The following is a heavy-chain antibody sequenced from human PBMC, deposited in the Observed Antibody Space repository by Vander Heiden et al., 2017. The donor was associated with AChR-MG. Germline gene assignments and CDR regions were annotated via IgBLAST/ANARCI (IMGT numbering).Heavy chain of an antibody. CDR1: GFAFSGYE. J-gene: IGHJ5*02. CDR2: ISSGGSTI. V-gene: IGHV3-48*03. Sequence: EAQLVESGAGLVQPGGSVSLACEASGFAFSGYEMNCVGQAPGKGLKWVSYISSGGSTIYYADSVKGRFTNSRDNAENSLYLQMNSLRAEDTAVYYCARESRLGAGNTVHWFDPWGRGSLVTVSS. D-gene: IGHD1-7*01. CDR3: ARESRLGAGNTVHWFDP.